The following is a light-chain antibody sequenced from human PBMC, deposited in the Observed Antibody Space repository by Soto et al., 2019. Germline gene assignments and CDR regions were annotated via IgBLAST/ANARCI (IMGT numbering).Light chain of an antibody. J-gene: IGLJ1*01. CDR1: SSNIGSNT. V-gene: IGLV1-44*01. CDR2: SNN. Sequence: QLVLTQPPSASGTPGQRVTISCSGSSSNIGSNTVNWYHQLPGTAPKLLIYSNNQRPSGVPDRFSGSKSGTSASLAISGLHSEDEADYYCAAWDDSLNDYVFGTGTKMTVL. CDR3: AAWDDSLNDYV.